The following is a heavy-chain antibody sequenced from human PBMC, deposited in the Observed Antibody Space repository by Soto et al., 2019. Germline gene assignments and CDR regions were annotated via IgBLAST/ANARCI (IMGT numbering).Heavy chain of an antibody. CDR1: GFTFSSYS. CDR2: ISSSSSTI. Sequence: PGGSLRLSCAASGFTFSSYSMNWVRQAPGKGLEWVSYISSSSSTINYAESVKGRFTISRDNAKNSLYLQMNSLRAEDTAVYYCARDLLIDWLLLHGMDVWGQGTTVTVSS. V-gene: IGHV3-48*01. CDR3: ARDLLIDWLLLHGMDV. D-gene: IGHD3-9*01. J-gene: IGHJ6*02.